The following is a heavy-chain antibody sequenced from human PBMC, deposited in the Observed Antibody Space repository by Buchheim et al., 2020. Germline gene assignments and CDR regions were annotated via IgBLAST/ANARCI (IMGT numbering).Heavy chain of an antibody. J-gene: IGHJ2*01. CDR1: GFTFFGYW. D-gene: IGHD5-24*01. CDR3: VREAIRDGRYFDL. Sequence: EGQLVESGGDMVQPGGSLRLSCAASGFTFFGYWMHWVRQVPGKGLEWLSRTNSDGNSATDADSVRGRFVISVDNAKTTLFLQMNSLRDDDTGVYFCVREAIRDGRYFDLWGRGT. CDR2: TNSDGNSA. V-gene: IGHV3-74*03.